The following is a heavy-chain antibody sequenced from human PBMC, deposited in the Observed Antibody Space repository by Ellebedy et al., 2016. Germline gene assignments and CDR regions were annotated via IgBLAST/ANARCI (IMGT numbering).Heavy chain of an antibody. CDR2: ISSSSSTI. CDR3: ARETVADFDY. Sequence: GGSLRLXXAASGFTFSSYSMNWVRQAPGKGLEWVSYISSSSSTIYYADSVKGRFTISRDNAKNSLYLQMNSLRAEDTAVYYCARETVADFDYWGQGTLVTVSS. CDR1: GFTFSSYS. J-gene: IGHJ4*02. V-gene: IGHV3-48*04. D-gene: IGHD4-23*01.